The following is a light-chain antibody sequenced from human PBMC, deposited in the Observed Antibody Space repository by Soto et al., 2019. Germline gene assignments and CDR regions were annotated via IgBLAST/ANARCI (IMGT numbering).Light chain of an antibody. J-gene: IGLJ2*01. Sequence: QLVLTQSPSASASLGASVKLTCTLSSGHSSYAIAWHQQQPEKGPRYLMKLNSDGSQSKGDGIPDRFSGSSSGAERYLTISGLQSEDEADYYCQTLGTGIVVFGGGTKL. V-gene: IGLV4-69*01. CDR1: SGHSSYA. CDR2: LNSDGSQ. CDR3: QTLGTGIVV.